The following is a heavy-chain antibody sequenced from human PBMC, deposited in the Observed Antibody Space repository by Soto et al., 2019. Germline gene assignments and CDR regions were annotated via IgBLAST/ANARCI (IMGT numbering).Heavy chain of an antibody. V-gene: IGHV3-53*01. J-gene: IGHJ4*02. CDR1: GFTVSSNY. CDR2: IYSGGST. CDR3: ARDSPFDY. Sequence: GVSLSLSCAASGFTVSSNYMSWVRQAPGKGLEWVSVIYSGGSTYYADSVKGRFTISRDNSKNTLYLQMNSLRAEDTAVYYCARDSPFDYWGQGTLVTVSS.